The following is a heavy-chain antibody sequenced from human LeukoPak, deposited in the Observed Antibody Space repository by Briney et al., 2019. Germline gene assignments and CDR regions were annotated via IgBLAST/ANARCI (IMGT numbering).Heavy chain of an antibody. V-gene: IGHV4-59*08. CDR2: IYYSGST. Sequence: PSETLSLTCAVYIDSFTNYYWSWIRQPPGKGLEWIGYIYYSGSTNYNPSLKSRVTISVDTSKNQFSLKLSSVTAADTAVYFCARVGYDFWGAYYYYYYMDVWGKGTTVTVSS. CDR3: ARVGYDFWGAYYYYYYMDV. J-gene: IGHJ6*03. D-gene: IGHD3-3*01. CDR1: IDSFTNYY.